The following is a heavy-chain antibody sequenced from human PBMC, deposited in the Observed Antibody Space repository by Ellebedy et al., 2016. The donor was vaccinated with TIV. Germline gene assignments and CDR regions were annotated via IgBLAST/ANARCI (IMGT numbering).Heavy chain of an antibody. CDR1: GGSISSYY. CDR2: IYYSGST. CDR3: ARKDDTNSWYGAYFDY. J-gene: IGHJ4*02. V-gene: IGHV4-59*01. D-gene: IGHD6-13*01. Sequence: MPSETLSLTCTVSGGSISSYYWSWIRQPPGKGLEWIGYIYYSGSTNYNPSLKSRVTISVDTSKNQFSLKLTSVTAADTAAYYCARKDDTNSWYGAYFDYWGQGTLVTVSS.